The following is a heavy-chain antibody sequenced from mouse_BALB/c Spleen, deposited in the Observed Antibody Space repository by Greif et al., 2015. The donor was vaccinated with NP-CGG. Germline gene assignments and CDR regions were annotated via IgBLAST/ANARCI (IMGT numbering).Heavy chain of an antibody. CDR3: ARPGYDYEGFDY. Sequence: EVKLMESGGGLVQPGGSLKLSCAASGFDFSRYWMSWVRQAPGKGLEWIGEINPDSSTINYTPSLKDKFIISRGNAKNTLYLQMSKVRSEDTALYYCARPGYDYEGFDYWGQGTTLTVSS. J-gene: IGHJ2*01. D-gene: IGHD2-4*01. CDR1: GFDFSRYW. V-gene: IGHV4-1*02. CDR2: INPDSSTI.